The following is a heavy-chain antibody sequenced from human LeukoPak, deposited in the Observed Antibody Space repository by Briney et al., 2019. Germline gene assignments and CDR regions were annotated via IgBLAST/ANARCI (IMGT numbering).Heavy chain of an antibody. Sequence: ASVKVSCKTSGYTFIDYYVHWVRKAPGQGLEWLGWINPNSGGTSNAQMLQGRVTLTRDTSINTAYMELRRLTSDDTAVYYCARGLEGPHGSRGRSGYYFWYIWGQGTMVTVSS. CDR1: GYTFIDYY. CDR3: ARGLEGPHGSRGRSGYYFWYI. D-gene: IGHD3-22*01. V-gene: IGHV1-2*02. J-gene: IGHJ3*02. CDR2: INPNSGGT.